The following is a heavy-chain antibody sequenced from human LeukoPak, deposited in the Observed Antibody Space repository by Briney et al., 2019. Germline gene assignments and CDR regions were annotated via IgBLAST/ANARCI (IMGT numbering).Heavy chain of an antibody. Sequence: GGSLRLSCGGSGFTFSSYAMSWVRQAPGKGLEWVSRINNDGSDTRYADSVRGRFTISRDNAKNTLYLQMNSLRAEDTAVYYCARVSGLGMNEYYQHWGQGTLVTVPS. J-gene: IGHJ1*01. D-gene: IGHD3-10*01. V-gene: IGHV3-74*01. CDR1: GFTFSSYA. CDR2: INNDGSDT. CDR3: ARVSGLGMNEYYQH.